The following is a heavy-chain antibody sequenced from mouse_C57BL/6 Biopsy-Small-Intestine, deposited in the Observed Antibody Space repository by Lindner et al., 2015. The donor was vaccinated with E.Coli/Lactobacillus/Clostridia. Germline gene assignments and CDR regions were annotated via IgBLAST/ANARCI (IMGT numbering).Heavy chain of an antibody. Sequence: SVKVSCKASGYTFTGSYIHWVRQAPGQGLEWMGWINPNSGGTNYAQKFQGRVTMTRDTSISTAYMELSRLRSDDTAVYFCASPGGYYGSGSHYDFWGQGTLVTVSS. CDR3: ASPGGYYGSGSHYDF. J-gene: IGHJ4*01. CDR2: INPNSGGT. V-gene: IGHV1-84*02. D-gene: IGHD2-2*01. CDR1: GYTFTGSY.